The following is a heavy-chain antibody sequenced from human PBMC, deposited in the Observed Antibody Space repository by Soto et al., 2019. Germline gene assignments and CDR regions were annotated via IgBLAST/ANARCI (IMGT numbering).Heavy chain of an antibody. Sequence: QVRLQESGPGLVKPSETLSLTCTVSGGSISSYYWSWIRQPPGKGLEWIGYIYYSGSTNYNPSLKSRVTISVDTSKNQFSLKLSSVTAADTAVYYCARYGDYEAFDIWGQGTMVTVSS. CDR3: ARYGDYEAFDI. D-gene: IGHD4-17*01. J-gene: IGHJ3*02. CDR2: IYYSGST. V-gene: IGHV4-59*01. CDR1: GGSISSYY.